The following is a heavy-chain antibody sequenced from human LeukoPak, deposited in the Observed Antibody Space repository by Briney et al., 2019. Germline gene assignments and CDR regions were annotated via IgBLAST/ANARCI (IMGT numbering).Heavy chain of an antibody. D-gene: IGHD3-22*01. CDR3: ARDRSAGGYFDAFDI. Sequence: GRSLRLSCAASGFTFDDYAMHWVRQAPGKGLEWVSGISWNSGSIGYADSVKGRFTISRDNAKNSLYLQMNSLRAEDTAVYYCARDRSAGGYFDAFDIWGQGTMVTVSS. J-gene: IGHJ3*02. CDR2: ISWNSGSI. CDR1: GFTFDDYA. V-gene: IGHV3-9*01.